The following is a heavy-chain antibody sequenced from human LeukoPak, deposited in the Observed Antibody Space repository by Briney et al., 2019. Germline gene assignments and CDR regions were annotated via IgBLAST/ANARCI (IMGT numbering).Heavy chain of an antibody. CDR1: GFTFSSYA. V-gene: IGHV3-30-3*01. J-gene: IGHJ4*02. Sequence: GSLRLSCAASGFTFSSYAMHWVRQAPGKGLEWVAVISYDGSNKYYADSVKGRFTISRDNSKNTLYLQMNSLRAEDTAVYYCAKASCSSTSCYWEYYFDYWGQGTLVTVSS. CDR3: AKASCSSTSCYWEYYFDY. D-gene: IGHD2-2*01. CDR2: ISYDGSNK.